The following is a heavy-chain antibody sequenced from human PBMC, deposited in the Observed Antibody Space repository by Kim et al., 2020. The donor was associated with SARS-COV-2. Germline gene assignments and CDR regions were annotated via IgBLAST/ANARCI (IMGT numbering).Heavy chain of an antibody. CDR1: GGSFSGYY. Sequence: SETLSLTCAVYGGSFSGYYWSWIRQPSGKGLEWIGEINHSGSTNYNPSLKSRVTISVDTSKNQFSLKLSSVTAADTAVYYCARGIVGADRAWFDPWGQGTLVTVSS. CDR2: INHSGST. CDR3: ARGIVGADRAWFDP. J-gene: IGHJ5*02. V-gene: IGHV4-34*01. D-gene: IGHD1-26*01.